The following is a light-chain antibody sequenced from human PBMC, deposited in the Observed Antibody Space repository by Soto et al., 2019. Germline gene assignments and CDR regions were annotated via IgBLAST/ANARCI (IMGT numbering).Light chain of an antibody. V-gene: IGKV1-12*01. CDR3: QQAYSFPWT. Sequence: DIPMTQSPSSVSASVGDRVTITCRASQGISSWLAWYQQKAGQAPKLLIYAASSLQSGVPSRFSGSGSGTEFTLTINSLQPEEFATYYCQQAYSFPWTFGQGTKVEIK. CDR1: QGISSW. CDR2: AAS. J-gene: IGKJ1*01.